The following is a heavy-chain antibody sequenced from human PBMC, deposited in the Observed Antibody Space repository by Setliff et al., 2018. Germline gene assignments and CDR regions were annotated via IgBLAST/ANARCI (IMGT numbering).Heavy chain of an antibody. CDR1: GGSISSSNW. Sequence: PSETLSLTCAVSGGSISSSNWWCWVRQPPGKGLEWIGEIYHSGSTNYNPSLKSRVTISVDNSKNTLYLQMNSLRLEDTAIYYCARDAGGDCDNWGQGTLVTVSS. D-gene: IGHD2-21*02. V-gene: IGHV4-4*02. J-gene: IGHJ4*02. CDR3: ARDAGGDCDN. CDR2: IYHSGST.